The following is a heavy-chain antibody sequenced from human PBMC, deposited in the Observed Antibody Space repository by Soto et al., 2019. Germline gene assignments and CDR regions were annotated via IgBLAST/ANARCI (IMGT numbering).Heavy chain of an antibody. CDR1: GGSISSYY. CDR2: IYYSGST. V-gene: IGHV4-59*01. CDR3: ARSADFWSGYLFDP. D-gene: IGHD3-3*01. Sequence: SETLSLTYTVSGGSISSYYWSWIRQPPGKGLEWIGYIYYSGSTNYNPSLKSRVTISVDTSKNQFSLKLSSVTAADTAVYYCARSADFWSGYLFDPWGQGTLVTVSS. J-gene: IGHJ5*02.